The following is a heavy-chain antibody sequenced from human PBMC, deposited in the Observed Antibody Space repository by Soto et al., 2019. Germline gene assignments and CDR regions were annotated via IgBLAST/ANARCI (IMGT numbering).Heavy chain of an antibody. D-gene: IGHD2-2*02. CDR3: ARADFAWGCDNNYMDV. CDR1: GYTFTSYG. J-gene: IGHJ6*03. CDR2: ISAYNGNT. Sequence: ASVKVSCKASGYTFTSYGISWVRQAPGQGLEWMGWISAYNGNTNYAQKLQGRVTMTTDTSTSTAYMELRSLRSDDTAVYYCARADFAWGCDNNYMDVWGKGTTVTVSS. V-gene: IGHV1-18*01.